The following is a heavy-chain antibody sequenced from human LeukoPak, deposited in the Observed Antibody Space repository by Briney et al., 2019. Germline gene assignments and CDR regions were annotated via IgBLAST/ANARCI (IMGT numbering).Heavy chain of an antibody. Sequence: VGSLRLSCAASGFTFSSNWMSWVRQAPGKRLEWVANINQDGSVEHYVDSVKGRFTISRDNAKNSLYLQMNSLRAEDTAVYYCARTDSGNLGYFDYWGQGTLVSVSS. CDR2: INQDGSVE. J-gene: IGHJ4*02. CDR1: GFTFSSNW. CDR3: ARTDSGNLGYFDY. D-gene: IGHD1-26*01. V-gene: IGHV3-7*01.